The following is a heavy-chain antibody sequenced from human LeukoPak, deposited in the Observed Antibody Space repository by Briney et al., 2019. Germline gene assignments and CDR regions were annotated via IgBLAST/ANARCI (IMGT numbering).Heavy chain of an antibody. CDR1: GGSVRSGDYY. Sequence: SETLSLTCTFSGGSVRSGDYYWNWIRQPPGKGLEWVGYISYTGGTQYNPSLNSRVTMSIDTSKNHLSLKLSSVTAADTAVYYCARDPSPLWFGEMRTYFDLWGRGTLVTVSS. CDR3: ARDPSPLWFGEMRTYFDL. D-gene: IGHD3-10*01. V-gene: IGHV4-30-4*01. CDR2: ISYTGGT. J-gene: IGHJ2*01.